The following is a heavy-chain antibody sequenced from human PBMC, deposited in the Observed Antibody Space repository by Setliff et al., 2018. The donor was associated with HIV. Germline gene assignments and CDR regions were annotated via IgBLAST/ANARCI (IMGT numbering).Heavy chain of an antibody. D-gene: IGHD6-25*01. Sequence: GGSLRLSCAASGFTFSSYEMNWVRQAPGKGLEWVSYISSSGSTIYYADSVKGRFTISRDNAKNSLFLQMNSLRAEDTALYYCAKDSEAAAVKYYYMDVWGRGTTVTVSS. CDR1: GFTFSSYE. CDR2: ISSSGSTI. CDR3: AKDSEAAAVKYYYMDV. V-gene: IGHV3-48*03. J-gene: IGHJ6*03.